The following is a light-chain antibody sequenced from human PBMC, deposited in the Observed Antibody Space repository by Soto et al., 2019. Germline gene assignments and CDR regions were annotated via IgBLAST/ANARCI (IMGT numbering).Light chain of an antibody. CDR3: QQSSSSRT. V-gene: IGKV1-39*01. Sequence: DIQMTQSPSSLSASVGDRVTITCRASQSINSNLNWYQQKPGTVPKLLIYAASRLQSGVPSRFSGSGSGTDFTLTISSLQPEDFATYYCQQSSSSRTFGQGTKVEIK. CDR2: AAS. CDR1: QSINSN. J-gene: IGKJ1*01.